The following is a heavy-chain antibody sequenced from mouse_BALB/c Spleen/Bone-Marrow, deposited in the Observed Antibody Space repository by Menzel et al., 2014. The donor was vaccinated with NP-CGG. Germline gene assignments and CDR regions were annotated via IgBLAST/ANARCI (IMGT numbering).Heavy chain of an antibody. CDR3: ARGYPSDY. D-gene: IGHD3-2*02. Sequence: VQLQQSGAELARPGASVKLSCKASGYTFTSYWMQWVKQRPGQGLEWIGAIYPGDGDTRYTQKFKGKATLTADKSSSTAYMQLSSLASEDSAVYYCARGYPSDYWGHGTTLTVSS. CDR2: IYPGDGDT. J-gene: IGHJ2*01. V-gene: IGHV1-87*01. CDR1: GYTFTSYW.